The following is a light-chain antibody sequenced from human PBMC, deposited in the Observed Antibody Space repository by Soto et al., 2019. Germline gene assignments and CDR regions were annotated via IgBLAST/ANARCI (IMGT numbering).Light chain of an antibody. V-gene: IGLV1-40*01. CDR2: GNS. CDR3: QSYDSSLSGWV. J-gene: IGLJ3*02. CDR1: SSNIGAGYD. Sequence: QPVLTQPPSVSGAPGQRVTISCTGSSSNIGAGYDVHWYQQLPGTAPKFLIYGNSNRPSGVPDRFSGSKSGTSASLAITGXXXXXXXXYYCQSYDSSLSGWVFGXXT.